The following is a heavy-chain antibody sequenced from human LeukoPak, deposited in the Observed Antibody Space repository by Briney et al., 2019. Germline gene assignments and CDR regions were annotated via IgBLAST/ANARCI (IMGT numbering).Heavy chain of an antibody. CDR3: ASQVTIFGVVITPHYYYMDV. CDR2: IIPIFGTA. CDR1: GGTFSSYA. V-gene: IGHV1-69*13. J-gene: IGHJ6*03. Sequence: SVKVSCKASGGTFSSYAISWVRQAPGQGLEWRGGIIPIFGTANYAQKFQGRVTITADESTSTAYMELSSLRSEDTAVYYCASQVTIFGVVITPHYYYMDVWGKGTTVTVSS. D-gene: IGHD3-3*01.